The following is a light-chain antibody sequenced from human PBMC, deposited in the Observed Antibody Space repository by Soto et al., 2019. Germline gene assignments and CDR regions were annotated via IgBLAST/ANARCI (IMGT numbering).Light chain of an antibody. J-gene: IGLJ3*02. V-gene: IGLV3-27*01. Sequence: SYELTQPSSVSVSPGQTARITCSGDVLTKKCARWFQREPGQAPVVVTYQDSERPSGIPERFSGSSSGTTVTLTISGARVEDEAAFYCYSAPYNNLVFGGGTKLTVL. CDR3: YSAPYNNLV. CDR2: QDS. CDR1: VLTKKC.